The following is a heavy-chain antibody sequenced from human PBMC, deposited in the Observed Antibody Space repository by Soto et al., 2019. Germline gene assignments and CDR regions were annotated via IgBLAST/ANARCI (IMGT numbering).Heavy chain of an antibody. V-gene: IGHV3-13*04. J-gene: IGHJ4*02. CDR1: GFTFSSYD. CDR2: IGTAGDT. CDR3: ARGRIAVGGGYYFDY. Sequence: EVQLVESGGGLVQPGGSLRLSCAASGFTFSSYDMHWVRQATGKGLEWVSAIGTAGDTYYPGSVKGRFTISRENAKNSLYLQMNSLRAGDTAVYYCARGRIAVGGGYYFDYWGQGTLVTVSS. D-gene: IGHD6-19*01.